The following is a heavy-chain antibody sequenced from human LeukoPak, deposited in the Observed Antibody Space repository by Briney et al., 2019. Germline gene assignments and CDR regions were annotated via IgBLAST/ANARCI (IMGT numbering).Heavy chain of an antibody. J-gene: IGHJ6*02. Sequence: ASVKVSCKASGYTFTGYYMHWVRQAPGQGLEWMGWINPNSGGTNYARKFQGRVTMTRDTSISTAYMELSRLRSDDTAVYYCARAPYGDYEGVLGMDVWGQGTTVTVSS. CDR2: INPNSGGT. CDR3: ARAPYGDYEGVLGMDV. D-gene: IGHD4-17*01. CDR1: GYTFTGYY. V-gene: IGHV1-2*02.